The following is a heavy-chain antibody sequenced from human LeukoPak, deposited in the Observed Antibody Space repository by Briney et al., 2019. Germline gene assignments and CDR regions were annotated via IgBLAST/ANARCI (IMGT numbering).Heavy chain of an antibody. J-gene: IGHJ4*02. Sequence: GGSLRLSCAGSGFIFNNYAMHWVRQPPGKGLEWVSGISWNSGTIDYTDSVRGRFTISRDNAKNSLYLQMDSLRVEGTAFYYCAKDNRRHYTSGPNPDSLHWGQGALVTVSS. CDR1: GFIFNNYA. D-gene: IGHD6-19*01. CDR2: ISWNSGTI. V-gene: IGHV3-9*01. CDR3: AKDNRRHYTSGPNPDSLH.